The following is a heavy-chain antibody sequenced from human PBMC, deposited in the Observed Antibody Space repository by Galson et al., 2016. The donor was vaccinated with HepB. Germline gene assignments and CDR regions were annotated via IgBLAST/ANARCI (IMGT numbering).Heavy chain of an antibody. V-gene: IGHV1-18*01. J-gene: IGHJ6*02. Sequence: SVKVSCKASSYTFNSYCISWVRQAPGQGLEWMGWISDYNGNTHYVQKLQGRVTMATGTSKSSAYMELRSLSSDDTAMYYCARDLATVTTAHYYHYGMDVWGQGTTVTVSS. CDR2: ISDYNGNT. D-gene: IGHD1-14*01. CDR3: ARDLATVTTAHYYHYGMDV. CDR1: SYTFNSYC.